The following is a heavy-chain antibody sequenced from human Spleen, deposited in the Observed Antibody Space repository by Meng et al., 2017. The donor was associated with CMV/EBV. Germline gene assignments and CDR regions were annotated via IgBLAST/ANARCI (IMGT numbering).Heavy chain of an antibody. D-gene: IGHD5-12*01. Sequence: VSLRLSCTVSGGSTRTSTYYWGWIRQPPGKGLEWIGTIYFTGSTYYTPSLKSRVTISVDTSKNHFSLKLSSVTAADTAVYFCAREGRGYSAYDPLEYWGQGTLVTVSS. CDR3: AREGRGYSAYDPLEY. V-gene: IGHV4-39*07. CDR1: GGSTRTSTYY. J-gene: IGHJ4*02. CDR2: IYFTGST.